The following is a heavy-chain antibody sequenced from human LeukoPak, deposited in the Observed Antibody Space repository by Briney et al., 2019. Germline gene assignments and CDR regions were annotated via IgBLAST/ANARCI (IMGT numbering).Heavy chain of an antibody. CDR2: IIPIFGTA. V-gene: IGHV1-69*13. CDR1: GGTFSSYA. Sequence: SVKVSCKASGGTFSSYAISWVRQAPGQGLEWMGGIIPIFGTANYAQKFQGRVTITADESTSTAYMELSSLRSEDTAVYYCARQGSNYGADAFDIWGQGTMVTVSS. J-gene: IGHJ3*02. D-gene: IGHD4-11*01. CDR3: ARQGSNYGADAFDI.